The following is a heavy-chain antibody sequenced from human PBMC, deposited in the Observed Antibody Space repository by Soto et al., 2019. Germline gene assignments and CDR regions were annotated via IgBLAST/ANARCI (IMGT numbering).Heavy chain of an antibody. CDR2: ISGRGGST. CDR1: GFTFSSYA. Sequence: EVQLLESGGGLVQPGGSLRLSCAASGFTFSSYAMSWVRQAPGKGLEWVSAISGRGGSTYYADSVKGRFTISRDNSKNTLYLQMNSLRAEDTAVYYCAKISIFGKHFQHWGQGTLVTVSS. V-gene: IGHV3-23*01. CDR3: AKISIFGKHFQH. D-gene: IGHD3-3*01. J-gene: IGHJ1*01.